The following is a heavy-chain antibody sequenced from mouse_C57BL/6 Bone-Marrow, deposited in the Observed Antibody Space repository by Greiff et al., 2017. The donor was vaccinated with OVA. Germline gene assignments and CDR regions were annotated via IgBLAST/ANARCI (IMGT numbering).Heavy chain of an antibody. CDR2: ISDGGSYT. D-gene: IGHD1-1*01. CDR1: GFTFSSYA. Sequence: EVKVVESGGGLVKPGGSLKLSCAASGFTFSSYAMSWVRQTPEKRLEWVATISDGGSYTYYPDNVKGRFTISRDNAKNNLYLQMSHLKSEDTAMYYCARHYYGSSYNWYFDVWGTGTTVTVSS. V-gene: IGHV5-4*03. CDR3: ARHYYGSSYNWYFDV. J-gene: IGHJ1*03.